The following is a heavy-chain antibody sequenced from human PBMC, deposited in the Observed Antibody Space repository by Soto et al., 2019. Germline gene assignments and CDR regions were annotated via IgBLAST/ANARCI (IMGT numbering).Heavy chain of an antibody. Sequence: SETLSLTCTVSGGSISSYYWSWIRQPPGKGLEWIGYIYYSGSTNYNPSLKSRVTISVDTSKNQFSLKLSSVTAADTAVYYCARLYGDYGDYFDYWGQGTLVTVSS. CDR1: GGSISSYY. V-gene: IGHV4-59*01. J-gene: IGHJ4*02. D-gene: IGHD4-17*01. CDR3: ARLYGDYGDYFDY. CDR2: IYYSGST.